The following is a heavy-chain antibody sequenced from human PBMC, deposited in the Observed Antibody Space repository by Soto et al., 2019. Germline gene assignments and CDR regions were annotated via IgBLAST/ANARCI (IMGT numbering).Heavy chain of an antibody. CDR3: ARDAPLFRIAAHREDYYYGMDV. Sequence: SQTLSLTCAISGDSVSSNSAAWNWIRQSPSRGLEWLGRTYYRSKSYNDYAVSVKSRITINPDTSKNQFSLQLNSVTPEDTAVYYCARDAPLFRIAAHREDYYYGMDVWGQGTTVTVS. D-gene: IGHD6-6*01. J-gene: IGHJ6*02. CDR2: TYYRSKSYN. V-gene: IGHV6-1*01. CDR1: GDSVSSNSAA.